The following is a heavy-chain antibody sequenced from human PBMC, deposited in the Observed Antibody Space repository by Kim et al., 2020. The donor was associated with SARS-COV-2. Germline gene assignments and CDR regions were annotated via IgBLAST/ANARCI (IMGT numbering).Heavy chain of an antibody. CDR1: GFTFSSYA. Sequence: GGSLRLSCAASGFTFSSYAMHWVRQAPGKGLEWVAVISYDGSNKYYADSVKGRFTISRDNSKNTLYLQMNSLRAEDTAVYYCAREGDSTFAYCGGDCYSGAFDIWGQGTMVTVSS. J-gene: IGHJ3*02. V-gene: IGHV3-30*04. CDR2: ISYDGSNK. D-gene: IGHD2-21*02. CDR3: AREGDSTFAYCGGDCYSGAFDI.